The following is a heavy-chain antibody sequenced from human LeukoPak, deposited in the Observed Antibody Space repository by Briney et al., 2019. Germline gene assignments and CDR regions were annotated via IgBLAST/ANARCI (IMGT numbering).Heavy chain of an antibody. V-gene: IGHV1-2*02. Sequence: GASVKVSCKASGYTFAGYYTHWVRQAPGQGLEWMGWINPNSGGTNYAQKFQGRVTMTRDTSISTAYMELSRLRSDDTAVYYCARGYYYDSSGAPFDYWGQGTLVTVSS. D-gene: IGHD3-22*01. CDR3: ARGYYYDSSGAPFDY. CDR2: INPNSGGT. J-gene: IGHJ4*02. CDR1: GYTFAGYY.